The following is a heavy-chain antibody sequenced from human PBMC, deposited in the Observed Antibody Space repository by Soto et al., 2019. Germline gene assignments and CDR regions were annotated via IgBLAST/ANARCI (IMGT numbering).Heavy chain of an antibody. CDR1: GFTFSSSS. CDR2: ITSGGIT. Sequence: GGSLRLSSAASGFTFSSSSMSWVRQAPEKRLQWVSVITSGGITYYADSVKGRFTVSRDISNNTMYLQMNSLKSDTKAEYDCAKLVRYWGQGPLVSVS. V-gene: IGHV3-23*01. J-gene: IGHJ4*02. CDR3: AKLVRY.